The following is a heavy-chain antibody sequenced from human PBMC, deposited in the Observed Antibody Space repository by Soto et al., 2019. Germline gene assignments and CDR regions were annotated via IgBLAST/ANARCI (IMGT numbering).Heavy chain of an antibody. CDR2: INAHNGNT. D-gene: IGHD3-16*01. Sequence: QVQLVQSGAEVKKPGASVKVSCKASGYTFTSYGISWVRQAPGQGLEWMGWINAHNGNTKYAQKVQGRVTMTTDTTTSTAYMELRSLRSDDTAVYYGARDPALGGPFDYWGQGTLVTVSS. V-gene: IGHV1-18*01. J-gene: IGHJ4*02. CDR3: ARDPALGGPFDY. CDR1: GYTFTSYG.